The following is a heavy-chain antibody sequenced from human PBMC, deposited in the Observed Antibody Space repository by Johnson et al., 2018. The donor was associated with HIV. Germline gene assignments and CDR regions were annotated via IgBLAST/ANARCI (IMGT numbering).Heavy chain of an antibody. V-gene: IGHV3-30-3*01. J-gene: IGHJ3*01. D-gene: IGHD6-13*01. Sequence: VQLVESGGGVVQPGKSLRLSCAASGFTFSSYAMHWVRQAPGKGLEWVAVISYDGSNKYYADSVKGRFTISRDNSKNTLYVQMDSLRAEDTAVYYCARGGVYSSPHDAFDVWGQGTMVTVSS. CDR3: ARGGVYSSPHDAFDV. CDR1: GFTFSSYA. CDR2: ISYDGSNK.